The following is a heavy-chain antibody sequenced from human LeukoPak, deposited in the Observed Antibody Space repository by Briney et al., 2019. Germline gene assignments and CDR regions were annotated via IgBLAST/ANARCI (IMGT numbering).Heavy chain of an antibody. J-gene: IGHJ3*02. CDR3: AKGRFGGLNAFDI. D-gene: IGHD3-10*01. V-gene: IGHV3-23*01. CDR2: ISGSGGST. CDR1: GFTFSSYA. Sequence: QPGGSLRLSCAASGFTFSSYAMSWVRQAPGKGLEWVSAISGSGGSTYYADSVEGRFTISRDNSKNTLYLQMNSLRAEDTAVYYCAKGRFGGLNAFDIWGQGTMVTVSS.